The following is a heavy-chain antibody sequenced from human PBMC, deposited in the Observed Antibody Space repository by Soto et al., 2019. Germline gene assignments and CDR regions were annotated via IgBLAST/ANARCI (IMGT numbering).Heavy chain of an antibody. CDR1: GFSFRSYG. J-gene: IGHJ5*02. D-gene: IGHD6-19*01. CDR3: ARDFSGEAVSGGS. Sequence: QVQLVESGGGVVQPGRSLRLSCAASGFSFRSYGMHWVRQAPGKGLEWVAIIWYDGSNKQYADSVKGRFTISRDNSKNTLYLQMNSQRAEDTAVYYCARDFSGEAVSGGSWGQGTLVTVSS. CDR2: IWYDGSNK. V-gene: IGHV3-33*01.